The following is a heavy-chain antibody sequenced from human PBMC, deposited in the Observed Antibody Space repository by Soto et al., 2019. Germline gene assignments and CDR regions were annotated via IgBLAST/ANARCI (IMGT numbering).Heavy chain of an antibody. CDR3: ARNGGSYWLDY. V-gene: IGHV3-21*01. D-gene: IGHD1-26*01. CDR1: GFTFSSYA. Sequence: PGGSLRLSCVVSGFTFSSYAMSWVRQAPGKGLEWVSSISSSSSYIYYADSVKGRFTISRDNAKNSLYLQMNSLRAEDTAVYYCARNGGSYWLDYWGQGTLVTVSS. J-gene: IGHJ4*02. CDR2: ISSSSSYI.